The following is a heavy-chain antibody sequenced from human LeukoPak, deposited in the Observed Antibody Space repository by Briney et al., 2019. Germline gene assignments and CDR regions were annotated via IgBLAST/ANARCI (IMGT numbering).Heavy chain of an antibody. CDR3: ARDPQVRSSWDYNWFDP. D-gene: IGHD6-13*01. CDR1: GYTFTGYY. Sequence: GASVKVSCKASGYTFTGYYMHWVRQAPGQGLEWMGWINPNSGGTNYAQKFQGRVTMTRDTSISTAYMELSRLRSDDTAVYYCARDPQVRSSWDYNWFDPWGQGTLVTVSS. J-gene: IGHJ5*02. V-gene: IGHV1-2*02. CDR2: INPNSGGT.